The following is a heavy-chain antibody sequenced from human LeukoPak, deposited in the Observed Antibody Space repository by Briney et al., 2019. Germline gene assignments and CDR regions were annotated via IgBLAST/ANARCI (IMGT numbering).Heavy chain of an antibody. CDR2: INPNSGGT. Sequence: GASVKVSCKASGYTFTGYYMHWVRQAPGQGLEWMGWINPNSGGTNYAQKFQGRVTMTRDTSISTAYMELSRLRSDDTAVYCCARGYYYDSSGYSLGMDVWGKGTTVTVSS. V-gene: IGHV1-2*02. D-gene: IGHD3-22*01. CDR1: GYTFTGYY. J-gene: IGHJ6*04. CDR3: ARGYYYDSSGYSLGMDV.